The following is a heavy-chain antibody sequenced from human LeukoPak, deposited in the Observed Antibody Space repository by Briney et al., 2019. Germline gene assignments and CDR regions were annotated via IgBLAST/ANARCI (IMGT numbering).Heavy chain of an antibody. Sequence: GGSLRLSCAPSGFTFSSFSMNWVRQARGKGREGVSSISSRSSYIYYADSVKSRFTISRDHAKNSLYLQMDSLRAEDTAVYYCAREYGSGSPIDYWGQGTLVTVSS. CDR2: ISSRSSYI. V-gene: IGHV3-21*01. J-gene: IGHJ4*02. CDR3: AREYGSGSPIDY. D-gene: IGHD3-10*01. CDR1: GFTFSSFS.